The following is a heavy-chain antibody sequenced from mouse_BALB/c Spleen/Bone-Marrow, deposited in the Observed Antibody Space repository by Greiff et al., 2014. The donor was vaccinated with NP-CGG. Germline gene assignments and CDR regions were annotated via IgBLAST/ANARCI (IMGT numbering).Heavy chain of an antibody. D-gene: IGHD4-1*01. CDR3: AREGGTGFAS. V-gene: IGHV2-9*02. CDR1: GFSLTNYG. Sequence: QVQLKQSGPGLVAPSQSLSITCTVSGFSLTNYGVHWVRQPPGKDLEWLGVIWAGGSTNYNSALMSRLSISKDNSKSQVFLQMSSLQTDDAAMYCCAREGGTGFASWGQGTLVTVSA. CDR2: IWAGGST. J-gene: IGHJ3*01.